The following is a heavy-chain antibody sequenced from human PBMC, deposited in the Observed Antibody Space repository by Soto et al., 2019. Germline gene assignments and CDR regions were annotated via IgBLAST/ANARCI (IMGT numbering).Heavy chain of an antibody. CDR1: GLTLSDAW. V-gene: IGHV3-15*07. CDR2: IKSKTDGGTT. Sequence: EVQLVESGGNLVKPGGSLRLSCAASGLTLSDAWMNWFRQAPGKGLEGVGRIKSKTDGGTTDYAAPVKGRFTISRDDSKNTLYLQMNSLKAEDTAVYYCTTIKGSGRNYFDYWGQGTPVTVSS. J-gene: IGHJ4*02. CDR3: TTIKGSGRNYFDY. D-gene: IGHD3-10*01.